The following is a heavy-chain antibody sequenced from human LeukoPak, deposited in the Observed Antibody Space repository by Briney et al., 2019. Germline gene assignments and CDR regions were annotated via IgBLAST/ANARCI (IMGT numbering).Heavy chain of an antibody. Sequence: GGSLRLSCAASGFTFSSYGMSWVRQAPGKGLEWVSTISGRRDSTSYADSVKGRFTISRDNSKNTLYLQMNSLRAEDTAVYYCAKFFTGEYVRAFDVWGQGTMVTVSS. CDR1: GFTFSSYG. CDR3: AKFFTGEYVRAFDV. V-gene: IGHV3-23*01. CDR2: ISGRRDST. D-gene: IGHD3-10*02. J-gene: IGHJ3*01.